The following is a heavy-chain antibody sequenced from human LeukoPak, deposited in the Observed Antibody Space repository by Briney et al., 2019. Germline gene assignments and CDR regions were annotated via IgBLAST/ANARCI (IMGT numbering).Heavy chain of an antibody. Sequence: PGGSLRLSCAASGFTFSSSAMTWVRQVLGKGLEWVSTTGVSGSYYADSVKGRFTISRDNSKNTLYLQMNSLRAEDTAVYYCAKSPIGSSYYFDYWGQGTLVTVSS. J-gene: IGHJ4*02. CDR2: TGVSGS. CDR3: AKSPIGSSYYFDY. V-gene: IGHV3-23*01. CDR1: GFTFSSSA. D-gene: IGHD6-13*01.